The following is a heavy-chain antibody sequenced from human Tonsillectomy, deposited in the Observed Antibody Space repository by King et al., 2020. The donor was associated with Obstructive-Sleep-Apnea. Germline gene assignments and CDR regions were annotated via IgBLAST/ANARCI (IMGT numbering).Heavy chain of an antibody. V-gene: IGHV4-39*07. CDR1: GGSISSTHYY. D-gene: IGHD5/OR15-5a*01. Sequence: VQLQESGPGLVKPSETLSLTCTVSGGSISSTHYYWGWIRQPPGKGLEWIGSVYSRGSTYYNPSLKSPVTISVETSKNQLSLRLSSVTAADTAVYYCARDKSTTTYAMDVWGQGTTVTVSS. J-gene: IGHJ6*02. CDR3: ARDKSTTTYAMDV. CDR2: VYSRGST.